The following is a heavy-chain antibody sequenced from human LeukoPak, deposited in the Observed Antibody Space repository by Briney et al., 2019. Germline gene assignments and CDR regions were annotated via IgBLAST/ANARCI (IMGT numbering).Heavy chain of an antibody. CDR3: ASYIAAAGPGAFDI. V-gene: IGHV5-51*01. CDR2: IYPGDSDT. Sequence: GESLKISCKGSGYIFTSYWIGWVRQLPGKGLEWMGIIYPGDSDTRYSPSFQGQVTISADKSISTAYLQWSSLKASDTAMYYCASYIAAAGPGAFDIWGQGTMVTVSS. D-gene: IGHD6-13*01. J-gene: IGHJ3*02. CDR1: GYIFTSYW.